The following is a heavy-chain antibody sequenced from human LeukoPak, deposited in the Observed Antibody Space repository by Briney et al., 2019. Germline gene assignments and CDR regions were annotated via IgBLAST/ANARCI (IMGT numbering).Heavy chain of an antibody. V-gene: IGHV1-69*04. J-gene: IGHJ3*02. CDR2: IIPILDIA. CDR3: ARDSGTIFGVVIPTDAFDI. Sequence: ASVKVSCKASGCTFSSYAISWVRQAPGQGLEWMGRIIPILDIANYAQKFQGRVTITADKSTSTTYMELSSLRSEDTAVYYCARDSGTIFGVVIPTDAFDIWGQGTMVTVSS. D-gene: IGHD3-3*01. CDR1: GCTFSSYA.